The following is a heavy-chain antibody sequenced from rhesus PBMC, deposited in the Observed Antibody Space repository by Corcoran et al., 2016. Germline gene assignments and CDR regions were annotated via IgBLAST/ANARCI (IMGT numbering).Heavy chain of an antibody. CDR2: VDPEDGEA. D-gene: IGHD6-43*01. J-gene: IGHJ4*01. Sequence: EVQLVQSGAEVKKPGASVKISCQASGYPFTDYSLHWVRQAPGKGLEWMGRVDPEDGEADYAQKFQDRVTITRDTSTDTAYMELSSLRSEDTAVYYCATGGSSSTFDYWGQGVLVTVSS. CDR3: ATGGSSSTFDY. V-gene: IGHV1-111*01. CDR1: GYPFTDYS.